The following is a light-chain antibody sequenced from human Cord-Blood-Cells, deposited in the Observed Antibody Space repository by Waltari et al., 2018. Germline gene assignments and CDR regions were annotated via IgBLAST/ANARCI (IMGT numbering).Light chain of an antibody. CDR1: SIDVGVYNL. CDR3: CSYAGSSTSWV. CDR2: EGS. V-gene: IGLV2-23*01. J-gene: IGLJ3*02. Sequence: QSALTQPASVSGSPGQSIPVPCPGTSIDVGVYNLVSCYQQHPGKAPQLIIYEGSKRPSGVSNRFSGSKSGNTASLTISGLQAEDEADYYCCSYAGSSTSWVFGGGTKLTVL.